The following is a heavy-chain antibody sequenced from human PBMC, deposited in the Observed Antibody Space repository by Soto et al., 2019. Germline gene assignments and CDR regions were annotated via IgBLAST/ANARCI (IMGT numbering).Heavy chain of an antibody. J-gene: IGHJ4*02. V-gene: IGHV4-30-2*01. CDR1: GGSISSGGYS. CDR3: ARGPPLLW. Sequence: SETLSLTFAVSGGSISSGGYSWSWIRQPPGKGLECIGYIYHSGSTYYNPSLKSRVTISVDRSKNQFSLKLSSVTAADTAVYYCARGPPLLWWSQGTLVTVSS. D-gene: IGHD2-21*01. CDR2: IYHSGST.